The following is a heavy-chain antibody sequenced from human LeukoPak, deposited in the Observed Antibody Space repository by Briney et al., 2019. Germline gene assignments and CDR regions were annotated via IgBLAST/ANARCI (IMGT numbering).Heavy chain of an antibody. Sequence: SQTLSLTCAISGDSVSSNSAAWNWIRQSPSRGLEWLGRTYYRSKWYNDYAVSVKSRITINPDTSKNQFSLQLNSVTPEDTAEYYCARGWGSSGWYKVNWFDPWGQGTLVTVSS. CDR2: TYYRSKWYN. CDR1: GDSVSSNSAA. D-gene: IGHD6-19*01. J-gene: IGHJ5*02. V-gene: IGHV6-1*01. CDR3: ARGWGSSGWYKVNWFDP.